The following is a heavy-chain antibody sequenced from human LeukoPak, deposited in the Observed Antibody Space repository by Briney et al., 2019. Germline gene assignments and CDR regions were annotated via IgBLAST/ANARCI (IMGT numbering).Heavy chain of an antibody. J-gene: IGHJ4*02. Sequence: ASVKVSCKTSGYSFNDYYLHWVRQAPGQGLEWMGWINPNSGRTHYAPKFQGRVTLTTDTSITTAYMELSSLISGDTAPYYCARDSSDILTGYYHFWGQGTLVTVSS. CDR1: GYSFNDYY. CDR3: ARDSSDILTGYYHF. V-gene: IGHV1-2*02. CDR2: INPNSGRT. D-gene: IGHD3-9*01.